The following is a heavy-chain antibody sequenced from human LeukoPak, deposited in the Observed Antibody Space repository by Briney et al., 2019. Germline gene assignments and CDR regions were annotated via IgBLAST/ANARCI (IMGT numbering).Heavy chain of an antibody. CDR1: GYNFATYW. CDR3: ARQDLGRNFDY. D-gene: IGHD1-26*01. Sequence: GESLKISCKGSGYNFATYWIGWVRQMPGKGLEWMGIIYPGDSDTRYSPSFQGQVTTSADKSISTAYLQWSSLKASDTAMYYCARQDLGRNFDYWGQGTLVTVSS. V-gene: IGHV5-51*01. J-gene: IGHJ4*02. CDR2: IYPGDSDT.